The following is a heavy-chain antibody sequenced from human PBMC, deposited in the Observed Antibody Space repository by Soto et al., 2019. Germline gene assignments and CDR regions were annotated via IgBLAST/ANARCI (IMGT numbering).Heavy chain of an antibody. V-gene: IGHV4-38-2*01. D-gene: IGHD3-10*01. CDR1: GYAISSGFY. Sequence: SETLSLTCDVSGYAISSGFYWAWIRQPPGKRLEWIGNISFTGTTSYNPSLKTRVTMSVDTSKNQFSLRLSSVTAADTAVFYCARVRRIGMSGSPGDSWGQGTQVTVSS. CDR3: ARVRRIGMSGSPGDS. CDR2: ISFTGTT. J-gene: IGHJ4*02.